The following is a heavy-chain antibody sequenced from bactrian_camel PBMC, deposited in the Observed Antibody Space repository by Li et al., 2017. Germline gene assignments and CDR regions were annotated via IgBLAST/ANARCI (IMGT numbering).Heavy chain of an antibody. Sequence: HVQLVESGGGSVQVGGSLTLSCVASGGTIGRYCMGWFRQIPDREREGIAGIESDGSMSYADSVKGRFTISQDSAKNILFLQMNSLKPEDTGLYRCGAVPPPVQCWLVSGSLGRRHGRIPGKGDPGHRL. D-gene: IGHD1*01. CDR1: GGTIGRYC. J-gene: IGHJ4*01. V-gene: IGHV3S55*01. CDR2: IESDGSM.